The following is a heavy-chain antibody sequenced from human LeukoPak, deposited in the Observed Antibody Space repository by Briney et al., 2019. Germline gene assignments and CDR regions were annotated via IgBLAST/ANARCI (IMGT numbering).Heavy chain of an antibody. J-gene: IGHJ5*02. CDR1: GGTFTSYA. V-gene: IGHV1-69*05. Sequence: SVKVSCKASGGTFTSYAISWVRQAPGQGLEWMGGIIPILATANYAQKFQGRVTITTDESTSTAYMELSRLRSEDTAVYYCAASDPDVWGRLSFDPWGQGTQVTGFS. CDR3: AASDPDVWGRLSFDP. D-gene: IGHD3-16*01. CDR2: IIPILATA.